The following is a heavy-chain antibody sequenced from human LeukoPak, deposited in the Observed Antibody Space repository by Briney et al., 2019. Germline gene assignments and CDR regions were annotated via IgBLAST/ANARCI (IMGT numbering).Heavy chain of an antibody. Sequence: ASAKVSCKASGYTFTSYDINWVRQATGQGLEWMGWMNPNSGNTGYAQKFQGRVTMTRNTSISTAYMELSSLRSEDTAVYYCARERWRQWLVRYNWFDPWGQGTLVTVSS. D-gene: IGHD6-19*01. J-gene: IGHJ5*02. CDR2: MNPNSGNT. CDR1: GYTFTSYD. V-gene: IGHV1-8*01. CDR3: ARERWRQWLVRYNWFDP.